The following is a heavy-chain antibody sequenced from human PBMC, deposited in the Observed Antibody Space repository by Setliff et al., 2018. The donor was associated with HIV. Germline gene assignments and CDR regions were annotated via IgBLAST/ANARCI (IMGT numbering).Heavy chain of an antibody. CDR2: IYYSGST. J-gene: IGHJ3*02. V-gene: IGHV4-39*07. CDR1: GGSISSGSYY. D-gene: IGHD3-22*01. Sequence: SETLSLTCTVSGGSISSGSYYWGWIRQPPGKGLEWIGSIYYSGSTYYNPSLKSRVTISVDTSKSQFSLKLSSVTAADTAVYYCARGTYYYDSSGFRDAFDIWGQGTMVTVSS. CDR3: ARGTYYYDSSGFRDAFDI.